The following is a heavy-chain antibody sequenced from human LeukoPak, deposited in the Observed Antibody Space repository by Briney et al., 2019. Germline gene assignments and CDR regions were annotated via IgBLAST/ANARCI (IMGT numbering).Heavy chain of an antibody. CDR3: ARGREIILIATRYYFDY. CDR1: GGTFSSYA. J-gene: IGHJ4*02. Sequence: SVKVSCKASGGTFSSYAISWVRQAPGQGLEWMGGIIPIFGTANYAQKFQGRVTITADESTSTAYMELSSLRSQDTAVYYCARGREIILIATRYYFDYWGQGTLVTVSS. V-gene: IGHV1-69*13. CDR2: IIPIFGTA. D-gene: IGHD3-22*01.